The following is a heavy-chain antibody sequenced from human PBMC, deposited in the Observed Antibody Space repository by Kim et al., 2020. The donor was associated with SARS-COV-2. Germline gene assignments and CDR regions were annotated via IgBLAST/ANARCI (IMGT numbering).Heavy chain of an antibody. V-gene: IGHV3-49*03. CDR3: SGKYYSGSGSYSLPLGP. D-gene: IGHD3-10*01. Sequence: GGSLRLSCTTSGFTFGDYAMSWFRQAPGKGLEWVGCIRSNAYGGTTEYAASERGRFTISRDDSKSISYLQMNSLKVEDTAIYYWSGKYYSGSGSYSLPLGPWGQGTLVTVSS. CDR1: GFTFGDYA. CDR2: IRSNAYGGTT. J-gene: IGHJ5*02.